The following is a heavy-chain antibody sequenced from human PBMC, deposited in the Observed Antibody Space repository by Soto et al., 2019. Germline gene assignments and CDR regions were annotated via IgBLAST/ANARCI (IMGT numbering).Heavy chain of an antibody. D-gene: IGHD6-6*01. CDR2: ISSNSINL. CDR1: GFTFNNHW. Sequence: GGSLRLSCAASGFTFNNHWIHWVRQAPGKGLVWVSPISSNSINLVYADSVKGRFTSSRDNAKNTLYLQMNSLRAEDTAVYYCARRPSPGPDPWGQGTLVTVSS. CDR3: ARRPSPGPDP. J-gene: IGHJ5*02. V-gene: IGHV3-74*01.